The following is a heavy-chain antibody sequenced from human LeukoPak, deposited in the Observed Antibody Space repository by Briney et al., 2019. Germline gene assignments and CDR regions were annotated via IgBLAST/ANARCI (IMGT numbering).Heavy chain of an antibody. Sequence: PGGSLRLSCAASGFTFSSYSMNWVRQAPGKGLEWVSSISGSGSYIYYADSVKGRFTISRDNAKISLDLQMNSLRADDTAVYYCARDYYGDYVFDYWGQGALVTVSS. V-gene: IGHV3-21*01. CDR2: ISGSGSYI. CDR3: ARDYYGDYVFDY. J-gene: IGHJ4*02. CDR1: GFTFSSYS. D-gene: IGHD4-17*01.